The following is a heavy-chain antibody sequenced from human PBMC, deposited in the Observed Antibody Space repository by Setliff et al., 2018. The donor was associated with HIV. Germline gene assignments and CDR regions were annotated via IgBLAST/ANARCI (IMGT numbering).Heavy chain of an antibody. CDR1: GGSISSYS. CDR3: ARQGSLCPDCYLDS. Sequence: PSETLSLTCTVSGGSISSYSWGWIRQPPGKGLEYIGGIFYSGRAYYNPSLKSRVIISVDTSKNQFSLKLSSVTAADTAVYYCARQGSLCPDCYLDSWGQGTLVTVSS. V-gene: IGHV4-39*01. J-gene: IGHJ4*02. D-gene: IGHD2-21*01. CDR2: IFYSGRA.